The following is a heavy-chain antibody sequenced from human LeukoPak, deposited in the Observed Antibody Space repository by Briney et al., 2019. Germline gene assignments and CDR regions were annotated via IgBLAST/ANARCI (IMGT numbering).Heavy chain of an antibody. Sequence: SSVKVSCKASGGTFSSYAISWVRQAPGQGLEWMGRIIPIIGTANYAQKFQGRVTITTDESTSTAYMELSSLRSEDTAVYYCATSSGYYYPFDYWGQGTLVTVSS. V-gene: IGHV1-69*05. J-gene: IGHJ4*02. D-gene: IGHD3-22*01. CDR1: GGTFSSYA. CDR3: ATSSGYYYPFDY. CDR2: IIPIIGTA.